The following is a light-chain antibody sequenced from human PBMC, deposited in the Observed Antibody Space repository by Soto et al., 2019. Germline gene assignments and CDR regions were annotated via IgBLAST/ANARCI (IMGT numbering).Light chain of an antibody. CDR2: DVS. Sequence: QSALTQPASVSGSPGQSITIPCTGTSSYIGGYNYVSWYLQHPGKAPKLMIYDVSNRPSGVSNRFSGSKSGNTASLTISGLQAEDEADYYCSSYTSSVSRYVFGGGTKLTVL. CDR1: SSYIGGYNY. V-gene: IGLV2-14*01. CDR3: SSYTSSVSRYV. J-gene: IGLJ2*01.